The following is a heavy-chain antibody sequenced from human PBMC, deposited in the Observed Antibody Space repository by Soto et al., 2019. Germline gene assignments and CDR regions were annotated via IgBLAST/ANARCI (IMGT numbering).Heavy chain of an antibody. D-gene: IGHD6-6*01. CDR3: TIDPYSSSSLDYYYYYGMDV. CDR1: SFTFGNAW. V-gene: IGHV3-15*07. J-gene: IGHJ6*02. CDR2: IKSKTDGGTT. Sequence: PGGSLRLSCAASSFTFGNAWMNWVRQVPGKGMEWIGRIKSKTDGGTTDHAAPVKGRFTISRDDSKNTLYLQMNSLKTEDTAVYYCTIDPYSSSSLDYYYYYGMDVWGQGTTVTVSS.